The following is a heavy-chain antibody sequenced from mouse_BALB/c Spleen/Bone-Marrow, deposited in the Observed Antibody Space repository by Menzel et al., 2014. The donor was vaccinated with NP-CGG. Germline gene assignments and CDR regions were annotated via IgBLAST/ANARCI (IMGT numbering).Heavy chain of an antibody. J-gene: IGHJ3*01. CDR2: INPSTGYT. D-gene: IGHD2-14*01. CDR1: GYTFTSYW. CDR3: ARYYRYDGFAY. V-gene: IGHV1-7*01. Sequence: VQLQQSGAELAKPGASVKMSCKASGYTFTSYWMHWVKQRPGQGLEWIGYINPSTGYTEYNQKFKDKATLTADKSSSTAYVQLSSLTSEDSAAYYCARYYRYDGFAYWGQGTLVTVSA.